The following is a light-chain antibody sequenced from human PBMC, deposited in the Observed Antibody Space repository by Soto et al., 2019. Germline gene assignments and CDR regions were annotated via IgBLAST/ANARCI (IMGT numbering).Light chain of an antibody. CDR3: QSYDSSLSGSV. J-gene: IGLJ7*01. CDR1: SSNIGAGYD. CDR2: DNN. V-gene: IGLV1-40*01. Sequence: QAVVTQPPSVSGAPGQRVTISCTGSSSNIGAGYDVHWYQQLPGTAPKLLIYDNNSRPSGVPDRFSGSKSGTSASLAITGRQAEDGADYYCQSYDSSLSGSVFGGGTQLTVL.